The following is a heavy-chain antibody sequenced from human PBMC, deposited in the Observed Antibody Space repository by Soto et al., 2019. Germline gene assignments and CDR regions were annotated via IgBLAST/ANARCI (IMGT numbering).Heavy chain of an antibody. CDR2: MNPNSGNT. J-gene: IGHJ3*02. CDR3: ASPTRQQHWDSRYTVVAFDI. CDR1: GYTFTSYD. Sequence: ASVKVSCKASGYTFTSYDINCVRQATGQGREWMGWMNPNSGNTGNAQKFQGRVTMTRNTSITTAYMELSSLRSENTAVYYCASPTRQQHWDSRYTVVAFDIWGQGTMVTVSS. V-gene: IGHV1-8*01. D-gene: IGHD6-13*01.